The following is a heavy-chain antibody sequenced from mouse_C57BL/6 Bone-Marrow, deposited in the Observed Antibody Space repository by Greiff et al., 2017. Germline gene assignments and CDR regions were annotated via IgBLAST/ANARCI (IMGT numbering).Heavy chain of an antibody. D-gene: IGHD2-2*01. CDR2: IDPENGDT. V-gene: IGHV14-4*01. CDR1: GFNIKDDY. J-gene: IGHJ2*01. CDR3: TAGIYYGYDEGDY. Sequence: EVQLQESGAELVRPGASVKLSCTASGFNIKDDYMHWVKQRPEQGLEWIGWIDPENGDTEYASKFQGKATITADTSSNAAYLQLSSLTSDDTAVYYCTAGIYYGYDEGDYWGQGTTLTVSS.